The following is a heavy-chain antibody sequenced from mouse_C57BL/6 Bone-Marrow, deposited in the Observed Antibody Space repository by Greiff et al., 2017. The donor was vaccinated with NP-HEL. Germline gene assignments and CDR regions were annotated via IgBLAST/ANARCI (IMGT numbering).Heavy chain of an antibody. D-gene: IGHD1-1*01. CDR1: GYTFTSYW. V-gene: IGHV1-69*01. CDR3: ARDYGSGVDY. J-gene: IGHJ4*01. Sequence: QVQLQQPGAELVMPGASVKLSCKASGYTFTSYWMHWVKQRPGQGLEWIGEIDPSDSYTNYNQKFKGKSTLTVDKSSSTAYMQLSSLTSEDSAVDYCARDYGSGVDYWGQGTSVTVSS. CDR2: IDPSDSYT.